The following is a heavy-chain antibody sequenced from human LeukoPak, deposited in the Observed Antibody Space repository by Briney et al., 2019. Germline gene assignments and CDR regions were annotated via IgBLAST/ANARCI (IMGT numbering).Heavy chain of an antibody. J-gene: IGHJ5*02. D-gene: IGHD2-15*01. CDR1: GYTFTGYY. V-gene: IGHV1-2*02. CDR2: INPNSGGT. Sequence: GASVKVSCKASGYTFTGYYMHWVRQAPGQGLEWMGWINPNSGGTNYAQKFQGRVTMTRDTSISTAYMELSRLRSDDTAVYHCARESRYCSGGSCYSDAFWFDPWGQGTLVTVSS. CDR3: ARESRYCSGGSCYSDAFWFDP.